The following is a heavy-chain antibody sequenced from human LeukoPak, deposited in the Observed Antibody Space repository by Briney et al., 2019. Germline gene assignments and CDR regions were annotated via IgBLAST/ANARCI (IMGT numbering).Heavy chain of an antibody. Sequence: ASVRVSCKASGYSFTGYYMHWVRQAPGQGLEWMGWINPNSGGTKYAQNFQGRLTMTRDTSISTAYMELSRLRSDHTAVYYCARLGAAAGEFDYWGQGTLVTVSS. CDR2: INPNSGGT. D-gene: IGHD6-13*01. V-gene: IGHV1-2*02. CDR1: GYSFTGYY. CDR3: ARLGAAAGEFDY. J-gene: IGHJ4*02.